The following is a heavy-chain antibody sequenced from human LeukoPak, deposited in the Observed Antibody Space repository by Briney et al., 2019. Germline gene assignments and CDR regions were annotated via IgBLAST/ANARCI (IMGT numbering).Heavy chain of an antibody. CDR3: ARAFLVGYSPEEYFFDY. V-gene: IGHV4-39*07. J-gene: IGHJ4*02. Sequence: SETLSLTCTVSGGSISSSSYYWGWIRQPPGKGLEWIGTIYYSGRTYYNPSLKSRVTISLDTSKNQFSLKLTSVTAADTAVYYCARAFLVGYSPEEYFFDYWGQGTLVTVSS. D-gene: IGHD2-15*01. CDR2: IYYSGRT. CDR1: GGSISSSSYY.